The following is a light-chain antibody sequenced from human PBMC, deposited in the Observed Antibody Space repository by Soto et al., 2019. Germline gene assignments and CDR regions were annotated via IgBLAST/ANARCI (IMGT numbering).Light chain of an antibody. CDR3: QQNYSIPIT. Sequence: DIQMTQSPSSLSASVGDRVTITCRASQSIRTSLNWYHQKRGKAPDLXIYGASSLQSGVTSRFTGSGAGTDFTLTITDLQPEDFATYYCQQNYSIPITFGQGTRLEIK. CDR1: QSIRTS. V-gene: IGKV1-39*01. J-gene: IGKJ5*01. CDR2: GAS.